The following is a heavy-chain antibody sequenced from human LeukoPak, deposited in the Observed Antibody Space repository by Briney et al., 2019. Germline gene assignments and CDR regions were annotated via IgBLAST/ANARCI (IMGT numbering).Heavy chain of an antibody. D-gene: IGHD2/OR15-2a*01. CDR1: GYTFTGYY. J-gene: IGHJ4*02. V-gene: IGHV1-2*02. CDR2: INPNSGGT. CDR3: ARAQYRGAFDY. Sequence: ASVTVSFKASGYTFTGYYMHWVRQAPGQGLAWMGWINPNSGGTNYAQKFQGRVTMTRDTSISTAYMELSRLRSDDTAVYYCARAQYRGAFDYWGQGTLVTVSS.